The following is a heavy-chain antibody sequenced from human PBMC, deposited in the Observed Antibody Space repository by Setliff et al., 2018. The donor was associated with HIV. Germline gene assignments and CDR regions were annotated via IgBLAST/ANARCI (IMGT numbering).Heavy chain of an antibody. CDR2: IDPNGGAT. V-gene: IGHV1-46*01. CDR1: GYTFTSYF. CDR3: ARAGGGATDQAFDI. D-gene: IGHD2-2*01. Sequence: VKVSCKAFGYTFTSYFLHWVRQAPGQGLEWLGIIDPNGGATNNAQKLQGRLTVTTDTSTGTLHMELSNLRSDDSAVYYCARAGGGATDQAFDIWGQGTMVTVSS. J-gene: IGHJ3*02.